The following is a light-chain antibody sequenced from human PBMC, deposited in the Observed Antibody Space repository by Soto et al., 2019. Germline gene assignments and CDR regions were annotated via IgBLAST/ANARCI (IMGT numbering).Light chain of an antibody. V-gene: IGKV1-5*03. CDR1: QSINVW. J-gene: IGKJ1*01. Sequence: DSQMTQSPSTLSASVGDRVSITCRASQSINVWLAWYQQRPGKAPKLLIYKASSLESGVPSRFSGSGSGTEFTLTINSMQPDDFATYYCQQYNSYPWTFGQGTKVEIK. CDR3: QQYNSYPWT. CDR2: KAS.